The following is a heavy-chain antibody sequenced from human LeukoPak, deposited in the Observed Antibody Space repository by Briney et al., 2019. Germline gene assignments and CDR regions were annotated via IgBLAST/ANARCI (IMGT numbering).Heavy chain of an antibody. CDR1: GFTFSSYW. D-gene: IGHD3-22*01. CDR3: AREYYDSSGYLVFDY. Sequence: GGSLRLSCAASGFTFSSYWMSWVRQAPGKGLEWVANIKQDGSEKYYVDSVKGRFTISRDNAKNSLYLQMNSLRAEDTAVYYCAREYYDSSGYLVFDYWGQGTLVTVSS. CDR2: IKQDGSEK. V-gene: IGHV3-7*01. J-gene: IGHJ4*02.